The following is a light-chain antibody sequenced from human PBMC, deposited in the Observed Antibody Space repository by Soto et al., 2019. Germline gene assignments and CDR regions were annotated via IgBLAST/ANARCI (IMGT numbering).Light chain of an antibody. Sequence: EIVMTQSPATLSVSPGERATLSCKASQSVSNNLAWYQQKPGQAPRLLIYGASNTAIGIPARFSGSGSGTEFTLTISSLQPEDFATYYCLQHNSYPWTFGQGTKVDIK. CDR2: GAS. J-gene: IGKJ1*01. V-gene: IGKV3D-15*01. CDR3: LQHNSYPWT. CDR1: QSVSNN.